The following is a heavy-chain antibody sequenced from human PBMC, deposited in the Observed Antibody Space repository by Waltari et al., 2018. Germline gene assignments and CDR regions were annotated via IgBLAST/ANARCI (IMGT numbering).Heavy chain of an antibody. J-gene: IGHJ4*02. V-gene: IGHV3-21*01. CDR3: AREWGVMVGTAGYYFDY. CDR2: ISSGSSYI. CDR1: VLPVGSYT. D-gene: IGHD3-9*01. Sequence: EVQLVGSGGGLVKPGGSLRLSGAASVLPVGSYTMNGVLQAPGKGLEWVSSISSGSSYIFYADSVKGRFTISRDNAKNSLYLQMNSLRVEDTAVYYCAREWGVMVGTAGYYFDYWGQGSLVTVSS.